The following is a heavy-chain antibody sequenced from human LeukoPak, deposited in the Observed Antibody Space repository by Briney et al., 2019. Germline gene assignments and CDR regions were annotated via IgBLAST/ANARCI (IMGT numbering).Heavy chain of an antibody. CDR2: ISYDGSNK. D-gene: IGHD6-19*01. CDR1: RFTFSSYG. CDR3: AKEYSSGWPHY. V-gene: IGHV3-30*18. J-gene: IGHJ4*02. Sequence: GGSLRLSCAASRFTFSSYGMHRVRQAAARGLEWVEVISYDGSNKYYADSVKGRCPISRDNYKNTLYLQMNSLRAEDTAVYYCAKEYSSGWPHYWGQGTLVTVSS.